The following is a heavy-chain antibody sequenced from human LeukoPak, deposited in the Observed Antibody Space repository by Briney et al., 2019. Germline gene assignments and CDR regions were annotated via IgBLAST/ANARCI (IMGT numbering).Heavy chain of an antibody. D-gene: IGHD3-10*01. Sequence: ASVKVSCKASGCTFTGYYMHWVRQAPGQGLEWMGWINPNSGGTNYAQKFQGRVTMTRDTSISTAYMELSRLRSDDTAVYYCARGFPRGVNPPNSVPFDYWGQGTLVTVSS. CDR3: ARGFPRGVNPPNSVPFDY. J-gene: IGHJ4*02. CDR2: INPNSGGT. CDR1: GCTFTGYY. V-gene: IGHV1-2*02.